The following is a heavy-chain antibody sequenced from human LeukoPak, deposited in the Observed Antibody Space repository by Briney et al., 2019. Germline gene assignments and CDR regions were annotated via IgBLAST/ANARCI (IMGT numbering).Heavy chain of an antibody. CDR3: ARVFGDYEWAIDY. J-gene: IGHJ4*02. Sequence: GGSLRLSCAASGFTFSSYSMNWVRQAPGKGLEWVSYISSSSSTIYYADSVKGRFTISRDNAKNSLHLQMNSLRAEDTAVYYCARVFGDYEWAIDYWGQGTLVTVSS. CDR2: ISSSSSTI. V-gene: IGHV3-48*01. D-gene: IGHD4-17*01. CDR1: GFTFSSYS.